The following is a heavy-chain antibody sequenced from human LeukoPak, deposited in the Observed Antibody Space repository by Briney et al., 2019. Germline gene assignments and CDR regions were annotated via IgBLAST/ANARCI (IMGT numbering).Heavy chain of an antibody. CDR2: INHSGST. Sequence: SETLSLTCAVYGGSFSGYYWSWIRQPPGKGLEWIGEINHSGSTNYNPSLKSRVTISVDTSKNQFSLKLSSVTAADTAEYYCATTYYDFWSAPFDYWGQGTLVTLSS. D-gene: IGHD3-3*01. CDR1: GGSFSGYY. J-gene: IGHJ4*02. V-gene: IGHV4-34*01. CDR3: ATTYYDFWSAPFDY.